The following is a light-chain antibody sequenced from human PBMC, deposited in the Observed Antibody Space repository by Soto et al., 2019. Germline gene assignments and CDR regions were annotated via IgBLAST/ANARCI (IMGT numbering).Light chain of an antibody. Sequence: SALTQPASVSGSPGQSIAISCTGTSSDVGAYNYVSWYQQHPGTAPKLMIYDVRDRPSGVSDRFSGSKSGNTASLTISGLQAEDEADDYCSSYTTSSTLIFGGGTKRTVL. CDR2: DVR. V-gene: IGLV2-14*01. J-gene: IGLJ2*01. CDR3: SSYTTSSTLI. CDR1: SSDVGAYNY.